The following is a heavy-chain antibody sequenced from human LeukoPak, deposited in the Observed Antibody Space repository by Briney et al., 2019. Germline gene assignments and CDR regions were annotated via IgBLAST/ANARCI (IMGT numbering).Heavy chain of an antibody. J-gene: IGHJ6*02. CDR1: GFTFSDYY. D-gene: IGHD6-19*01. Sequence: PGGSLRLSCAASGFTFSDYYMSWIRQAPGKGLEWVSYISSSGSTIYYADSVKGRFTISRDNAKNSLYLQMNSLRAEDTAVYYCARDRSIAVAGTLYYYYYYGMDVWGQGTTVTVSS. V-gene: IGHV3-11*01. CDR3: ARDRSIAVAGTLYYYYYYGMDV. CDR2: ISSSGSTI.